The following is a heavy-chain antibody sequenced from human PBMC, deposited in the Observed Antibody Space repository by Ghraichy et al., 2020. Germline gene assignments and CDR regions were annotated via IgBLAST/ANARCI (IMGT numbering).Heavy chain of an antibody. CDR2: ISGSGGYT. V-gene: IGHV3-23*01. J-gene: IGHJ3*01. D-gene: IGHD3-10*01. CDR3: LKRPGMPITVKGTSDV. Sequence: GGSLRLSCAASGFTFNSYAMGWVRQAPGKGLEWVSVISGSGGYTYYADSVKGRFTISRDNSNDTLYLQMDSLRAEDVAVYYCLKRPGMPITVKGTSDVWGQGTMVTVS. CDR1: GFTFNSYA.